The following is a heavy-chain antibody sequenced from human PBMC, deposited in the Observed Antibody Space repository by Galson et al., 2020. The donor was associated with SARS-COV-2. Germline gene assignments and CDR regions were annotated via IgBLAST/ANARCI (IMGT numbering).Heavy chain of an antibody. J-gene: IGHJ6*02. CDR3: ARRADDPSWTYSPSGLDV. D-gene: IGHD1-26*01. CDR2: IYPGDSDT. V-gene: IGHV5-51*01. Sequence: GESLKISCQGSGYRFTTYWIGWVRQMPGKGLEWMGIIYPGDSDTRYSPSFEGQVTISVDKSISTAYLRWSSLKASDTAIYYCARRADDPSWTYSPSGLDVWGQGTTVTVSS. CDR1: GYRFTTYW.